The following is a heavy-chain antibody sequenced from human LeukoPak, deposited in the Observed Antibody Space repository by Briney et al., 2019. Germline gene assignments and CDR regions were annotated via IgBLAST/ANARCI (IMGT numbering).Heavy chain of an antibody. J-gene: IGHJ3*02. CDR3: ARQYSSGWYDAFDI. Sequence: SETLSLTCTVSGGSISSGRYYWSWIRQPAGKGLEWIGRIYTSGNTNYNPSLKSRVTISVDTSKNQFSLKLSSVTAADTAVYYCARQYSSGWYDAFDIWGQGTMVTVSS. V-gene: IGHV4-61*02. CDR2: IYTSGNT. D-gene: IGHD6-19*01. CDR1: GGSISSGRYY.